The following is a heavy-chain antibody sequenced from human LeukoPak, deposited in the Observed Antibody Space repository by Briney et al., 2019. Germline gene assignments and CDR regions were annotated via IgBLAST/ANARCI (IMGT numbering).Heavy chain of an antibody. CDR1: GYTFTGYY. Sequence: GASVKVSCKASGYTFTGYYMHWVRQAPGQGLEWMGWINPNSGGTNYAQKFQGRVTMTRDTSISTAYMELSSLRSEDTAVYYCARGYCSSTSCYGAYYYYYYMDVWGKGTTVTVSS. V-gene: IGHV1-2*02. J-gene: IGHJ6*03. CDR3: ARGYCSSTSCYGAYYYYYYMDV. CDR2: INPNSGGT. D-gene: IGHD2-2*01.